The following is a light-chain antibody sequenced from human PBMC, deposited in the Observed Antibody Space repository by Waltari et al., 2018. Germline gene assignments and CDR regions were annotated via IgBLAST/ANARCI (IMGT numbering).Light chain of an antibody. J-gene: IGLJ3*02. V-gene: IGLV2-23*02. CDR2: EVN. CDR3: CAYVGRTTWV. Sequence: QSALTQPASVSGSPGQSITISCPGTSSDIGDHILVSWYQLHPGKAPNLILYEVNQRPSGFSYRFSGSKSGYTAYLTISGLQAEDEADYYCCAYVGRTTWVFGGGTSLTVL. CDR1: SSDIGDHIL.